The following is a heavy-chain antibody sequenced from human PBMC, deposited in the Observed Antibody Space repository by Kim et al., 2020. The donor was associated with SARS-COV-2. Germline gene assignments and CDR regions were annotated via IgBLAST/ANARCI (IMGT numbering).Heavy chain of an antibody. V-gene: IGHV4-31*02. CDR2: T. CDR3: ARVPQYGSGSH. D-gene: IGHD3-10*01. Sequence: TDHNPALKSRVTIAVDPSKNQFSLKLSSVTAADTAVYYCARVPQYGSGSHWGQGTLVTVSS. J-gene: IGHJ4*02.